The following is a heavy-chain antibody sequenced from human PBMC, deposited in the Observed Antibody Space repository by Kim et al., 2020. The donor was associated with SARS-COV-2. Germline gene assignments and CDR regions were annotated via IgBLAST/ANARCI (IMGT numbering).Heavy chain of an antibody. J-gene: IGHJ4*02. CDR1: GGSFKRYG. V-gene: IGHV1-69*04. CDR3: ATADFDY. Sequence: SVKVSCQTSGGSFKRYGMSWVRQAPGQGLEWMGRIIPVVDSPTYAQKFQGRITISADKSTGTAYMELSTLTSEDTAVYYCATADFDYWGQGTLVIVSS. CDR2: IIPVVDSP.